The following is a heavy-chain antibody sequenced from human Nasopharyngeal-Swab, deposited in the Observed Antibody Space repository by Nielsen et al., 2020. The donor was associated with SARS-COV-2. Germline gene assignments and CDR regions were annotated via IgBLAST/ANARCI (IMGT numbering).Heavy chain of an antibody. Sequence: WVRQAPGQGLEWMGIINPSGGSTSYAQKFQGRVTMTRDTSTSTIYMELSSLRSEDTAVYYCAREIVGASYYYYGMDVWGRGTTVTVSS. V-gene: IGHV1-46*01. J-gene: IGHJ6*02. CDR2: INPSGGST. D-gene: IGHD1-26*01. CDR3: AREIVGASYYYYGMDV.